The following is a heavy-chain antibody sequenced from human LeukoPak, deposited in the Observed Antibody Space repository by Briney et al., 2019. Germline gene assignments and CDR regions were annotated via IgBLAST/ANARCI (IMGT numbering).Heavy chain of an antibody. D-gene: IGHD3-10*01. V-gene: IGHV4-4*07. CDR1: GGSISSYY. J-gene: IGHJ4*02. CDR2: IYTSGST. CDR3: ARAHYGSGITPFDY. Sequence: PSETLSLTCTVSGGSISSYYWSWIRQPAGKGLEWIGRIYTSGSTNYNPSPKSRVTMSVDTSKNQFSLKLSSVTAADTAVYYCARAHYGSGITPFDYWGQGTLVTVSS.